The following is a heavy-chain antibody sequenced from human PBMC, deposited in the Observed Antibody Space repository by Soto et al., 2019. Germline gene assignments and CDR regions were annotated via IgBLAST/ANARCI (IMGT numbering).Heavy chain of an antibody. CDR1: GFTFSDHY. CDR2: SRNRQTGYTV. J-gene: IGHJ4*02. CDR3: GSAQRRGREWAYY. Sequence: EVRLVESGGGLVQPGGSLRLSCAASGFTFSDHYMYWVRQAPGKGLEWVARSRNRQTGYTVEYAASVKGRFTISRADSASSVILQMNDLKTEDTAVYYCGSAQRRGREWAYYWGQGTRVTVSS. D-gene: IGHD1-1*01. V-gene: IGHV3-72*01.